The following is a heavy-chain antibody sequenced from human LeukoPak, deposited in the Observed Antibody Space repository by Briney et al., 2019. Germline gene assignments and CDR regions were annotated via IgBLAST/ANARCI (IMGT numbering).Heavy chain of an antibody. Sequence: GGSLRLSCAASGFTFTSYGIHWVRQAPGKGLEWVSAINGPGTSTYYADSVKGRFTISRDNSKNTLYLQMNSLRAEDTAVYYCAREGSGIPDAFDIWGQGTMVTVSS. CDR1: GFTFTSYG. CDR3: AREGSGIPDAFDI. CDR2: INGPGTST. V-gene: IGHV3-23*01. J-gene: IGHJ3*02.